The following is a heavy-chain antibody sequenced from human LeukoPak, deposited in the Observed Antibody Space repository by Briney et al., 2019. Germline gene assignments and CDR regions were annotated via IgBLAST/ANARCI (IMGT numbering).Heavy chain of an antibody. CDR3: AREMAVGRYGYNFYDY. CDR1: GFTFSSYW. D-gene: IGHD5-24*01. Sequence: PGGSLRLSCAASGFTFSSYWISWVRQAPGKGLEWVAYIKQDGSEKYYVDSVKGRFTISRDNARNSLYLQMNSLRAEDTAVYHCAREMAVGRYGYNFYDYWGQGTLVTVSS. CDR2: IKQDGSEK. J-gene: IGHJ4*02. V-gene: IGHV3-7*01.